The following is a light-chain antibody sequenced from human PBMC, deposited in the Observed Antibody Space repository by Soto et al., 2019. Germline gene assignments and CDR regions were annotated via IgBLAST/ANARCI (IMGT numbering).Light chain of an antibody. V-gene: IGKV3-20*01. CDR3: QQYGDSHLT. Sequence: EILLTQSPSTLYLSPGEGVTLSCRASQSGTVNSLAWYQQKPGQAPRLLIYAASTRASAVPDRFTGSGSGTDFALTISRLEPEDFGVYYCQQYGDSHLTSGPGTKVDIK. CDR2: AAS. J-gene: IGKJ3*01. CDR1: QSGTVNS.